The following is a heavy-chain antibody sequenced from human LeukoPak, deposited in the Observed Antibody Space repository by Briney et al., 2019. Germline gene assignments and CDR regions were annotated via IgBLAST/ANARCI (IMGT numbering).Heavy chain of an antibody. CDR3: ARRGSTGTLIFDY. CDR2: IYYSGST. V-gene: IGHV4-39*01. J-gene: IGHJ4*02. D-gene: IGHD1-1*01. CDR1: GGSISSSTYY. Sequence: SETLSLTCTVSGGSISSSTYYWGWIRQPPGKGLEWIGSIYYSGSTYYNPSLKSRVTISVDTSKNQFSLKLSSVTAADTAVYYCARRGSTGTLIFDYWGQGTLVTVSS.